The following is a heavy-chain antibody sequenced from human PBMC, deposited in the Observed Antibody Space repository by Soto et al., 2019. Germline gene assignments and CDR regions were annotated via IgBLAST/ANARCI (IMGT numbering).Heavy chain of an antibody. J-gene: IGHJ5*02. CDR1: GGSISSGGYS. CDR3: ARNQLEGNWFDP. D-gene: IGHD6-6*01. Sequence: QLQLQESGSGLVRPSQTLSLTGAVSGGSISSGGYSWNWIRQPPGKGLEWIGYIYNSGRTLYNPSLKSRVTLPVHKSKNQSSLKLSSVTAADTAVYDCARNQLEGNWFDPGDQGTLVTVSS. V-gene: IGHV4-30-2*01. CDR2: IYNSGRT.